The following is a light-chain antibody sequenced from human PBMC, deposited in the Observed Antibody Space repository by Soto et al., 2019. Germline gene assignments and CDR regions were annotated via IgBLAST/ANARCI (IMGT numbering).Light chain of an antibody. CDR1: SSDVGGYNS. V-gene: IGLV2-8*01. J-gene: IGLJ2*01. CDR2: EVT. CDR3: SSYTSSSTLDVV. Sequence: QSVLTQPPSASGSPGQSVTISCTGTSSDVGGYNSVSWYQQHPGKAPKLIIYEVTKRPSGVPDRFSGSKSGNTASLTVSGLQADDEADYYCSSYTSSSTLDVVFGGGTKLTVL.